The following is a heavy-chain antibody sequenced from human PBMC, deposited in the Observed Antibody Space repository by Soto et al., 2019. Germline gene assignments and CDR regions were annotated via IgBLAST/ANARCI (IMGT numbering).Heavy chain of an antibody. CDR2: ISAYNGNT. J-gene: IGHJ4*02. V-gene: IGHV1-18*04. D-gene: IGHD3-22*01. Sequence: ASVKVSCKASGYTFTSYGISWVRQAPGQGLEWMGWISAYNGNTNYAQKLQGRVTMTTDTSTSTAYMELRSLRSDDTAVYYCARDRPRDSNGYYMTNDYWGQGTLVTVSS. CDR3: ARDRPRDSNGYYMTNDY. CDR1: GYTFTSYG.